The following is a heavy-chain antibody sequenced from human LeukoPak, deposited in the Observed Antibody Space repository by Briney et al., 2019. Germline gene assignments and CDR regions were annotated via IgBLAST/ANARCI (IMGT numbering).Heavy chain of an antibody. V-gene: IGHV5-51*01. CDR3: ASGMYSSGWYGSFDY. J-gene: IGHJ4*02. CDR1: GYSFTNYW. CDR2: IYPGDSDT. Sequence: GESLKISCKGFGYSFTNYWIGWVRQMPGKGLEWMGIIYPGDSDTRYSPSFQGKVTISADKSISTAYLQWSSLKASDTAMYYCASGMYSSGWYGSFDYWGQGTLVTVSS. D-gene: IGHD6-19*01.